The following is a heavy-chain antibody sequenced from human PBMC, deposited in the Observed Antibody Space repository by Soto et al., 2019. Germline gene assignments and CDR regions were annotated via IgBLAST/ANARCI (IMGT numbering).Heavy chain of an antibody. J-gene: IGHJ3*02. CDR2: FDPEDGET. CDR3: ATASQWLVLPDAFDI. CDR1: GYTLTELS. Sequence: ASVKVSCKVSGYTLTELSMHWVRQAPGKGLEWMGGFDPEDGETIYAQKFQGRVTMTEDTSTDTAYMELSSLRSEDTAVYYCATASQWLVLPDAFDIWGQGTMVTVSS. V-gene: IGHV1-24*01. D-gene: IGHD6-19*01.